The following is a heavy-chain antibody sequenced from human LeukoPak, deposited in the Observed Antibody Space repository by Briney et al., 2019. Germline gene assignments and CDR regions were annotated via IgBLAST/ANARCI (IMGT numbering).Heavy chain of an antibody. CDR2: IYSGGST. CDR1: GFTVSSNY. J-gene: IGHJ4*02. V-gene: IGHV3-53*01. Sequence: GGSLRLSCAASGFTVSSNYMSWVRQAPGKGLEWVSVIYSGGSTYYADSVKGRFTISRDNSKNTLYLQMNSLRAEDTAVYYCARDRGLWFGEWGYFDYWGQGTLVTVSS. CDR3: ARDRGLWFGEWGYFDY. D-gene: IGHD3-10*01.